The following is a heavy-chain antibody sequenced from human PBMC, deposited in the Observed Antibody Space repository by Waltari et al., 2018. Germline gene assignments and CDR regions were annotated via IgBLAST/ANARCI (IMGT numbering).Heavy chain of an antibody. J-gene: IGHJ4*02. CDR1: GLTFSTYN. CDR3: ATGGWGFYLGY. D-gene: IGHD7-27*01. Sequence: EVQLVESGGGLVRPGGSLRLSCAASGLTFSTYNMNWVRQAPGKGLVWVSSISSTNTYMHYADAVKGRFTISRDDAKNSLYLQLNSLRAEDTAVYYCATGGWGFYLGYWGQGTLVTGSS. CDR2: ISSTNTYM. V-gene: IGHV3-21*02.